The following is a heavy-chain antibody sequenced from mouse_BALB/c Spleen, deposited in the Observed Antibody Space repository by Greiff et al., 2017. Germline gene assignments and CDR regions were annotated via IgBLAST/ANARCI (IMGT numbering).Heavy chain of an antibody. D-gene: IGHD1-1*01. CDR3: ARSDYGLDY. Sequence: QVQLKESGAELARPGASVKLSCKASGYTFTSYWMQWVKQRPGQGLEWIGAIYPGDGDTRYTQKFKGKATLTADKSSSTAYMQLSSLASEDSAVYYCARSDYGLDYWGQGTTLTVSS. CDR2: IYPGDGDT. J-gene: IGHJ2*01. CDR1: GYTFTSYW. V-gene: IGHV1-87*01.